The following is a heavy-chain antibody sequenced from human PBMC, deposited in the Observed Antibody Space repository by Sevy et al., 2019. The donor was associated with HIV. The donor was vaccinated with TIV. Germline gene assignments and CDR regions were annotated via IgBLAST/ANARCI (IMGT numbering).Heavy chain of an antibody. Sequence: SETLSLTCTVSGGSISSYYWSWIRQPAGKGLEWIGRIYTSGSTNYNPSLKSRITMSVDTSKNQFSLKLSSVTAADQAVYYCARGDKYCTNGVCYKVAFDIWGQGTMVTVSS. V-gene: IGHV4-4*07. D-gene: IGHD2-8*01. J-gene: IGHJ3*02. CDR2: IYTSGST. CDR3: ARGDKYCTNGVCYKVAFDI. CDR1: GGSISSYY.